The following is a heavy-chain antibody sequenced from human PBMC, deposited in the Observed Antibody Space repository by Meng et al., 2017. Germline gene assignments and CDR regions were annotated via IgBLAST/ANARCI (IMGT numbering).Heavy chain of an antibody. D-gene: IGHD3-22*01. CDR3: ARVWYYYDSSGYYYPVDYFDY. Sequence: GESLKISCAGSGFTFSSYAMTWVRQTEVKGLEWVSAISGSGAGIYYADSVKGRFTISRDNAKNTLYLQMNSLRAEDTAVYYCARVWYYYDSSGYYYPVDYFDYWGQGTLVTVSS. CDR2: ISGSGAGI. V-gene: IGHV3-23*01. J-gene: IGHJ4*02. CDR1: GFTFSSYA.